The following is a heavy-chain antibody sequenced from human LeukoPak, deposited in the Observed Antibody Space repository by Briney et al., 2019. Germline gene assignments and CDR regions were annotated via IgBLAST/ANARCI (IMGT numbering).Heavy chain of an antibody. CDR2: IYHSGTT. V-gene: IGHV4-39*07. Sequence: SETLSLTCTVSGGSISSNFYYWGWIRQPPGKGLEWIANIYHSGTTYYNPSLKSRVTISVDTSKNQFSLKLSSVTAADTAVYYCARGYDSSGYYYFHWYFDLWGRGTLVTVSS. J-gene: IGHJ2*01. CDR1: GGSISSNFYY. D-gene: IGHD3-22*01. CDR3: ARGYDSSGYYYFHWYFDL.